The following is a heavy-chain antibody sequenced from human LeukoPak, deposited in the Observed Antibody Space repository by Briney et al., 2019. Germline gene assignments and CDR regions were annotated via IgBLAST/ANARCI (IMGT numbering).Heavy chain of an antibody. V-gene: IGHV4-34*01. D-gene: IGHD2-15*01. CDR3: ARGAGYCSGGSCYSEGHFDY. CDR2: INHSGST. CDR1: GGSFSGYY. J-gene: IGHJ4*02. Sequence: PSETLSLTCAVYGGSFSGYYWSWIRQPPGKGLEWIREINHSGSTNYNPSLKSRVTISVDTSKNQFSLKLSSVTAADTAVYYCARGAGYCSGGSCYSEGHFDYWGQGTLVTVSS.